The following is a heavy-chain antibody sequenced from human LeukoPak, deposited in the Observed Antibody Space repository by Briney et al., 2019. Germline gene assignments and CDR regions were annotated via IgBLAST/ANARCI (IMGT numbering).Heavy chain of an antibody. D-gene: IGHD5-12*01. CDR2: ISSDGNDK. V-gene: IGHV3-30*03. J-gene: IGHJ4*02. Sequence: GGSLRLSCAASGVTFSSYGMHWVRQAPGKGLEWVALISSDGNDKLYGDSAKGRFTISRDDSKSTLYLQMNSLRAEDTAVYYCTTKVIRGNSGDDYDDWGQGTLVTVSS. CDR3: TTKVIRGNSGDDYDD. CDR1: GVTFSSYG.